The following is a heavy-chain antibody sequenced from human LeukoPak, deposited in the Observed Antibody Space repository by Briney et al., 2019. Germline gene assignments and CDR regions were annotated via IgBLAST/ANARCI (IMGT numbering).Heavy chain of an antibody. Sequence: GGSLRLSCAASGFTFSSYAMSWVGQAPGKGLEWVSVISGSGGSTYYADSVKGRLTISRDNSKKTLSLQMNSLRAEDTAIYYCEKGGGYDSSSWYDYSGLGTLVTVSS. CDR3: EKGGGYDSSSWYDY. CDR2: ISGSGGST. V-gene: IGHV3-23*01. D-gene: IGHD6-13*01. J-gene: IGHJ4*02. CDR1: GFTFSSYA.